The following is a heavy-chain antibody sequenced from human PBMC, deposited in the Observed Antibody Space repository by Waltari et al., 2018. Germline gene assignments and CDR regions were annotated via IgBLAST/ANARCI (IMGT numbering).Heavy chain of an antibody. Sequence: VQLVAPRGGLVQPGGSLRLSCAASAFTFTSDSMNCVRQASGKGLEWVSYISSSSSTIYYADSVKGRFTISRDNAKNSLYLQMNSLRAEDTAVYYCASYGSGSYYKNGFFDYWGQGTLVTVSS. D-gene: IGHD3-10*01. J-gene: IGHJ4*02. CDR1: AFTFTSDS. CDR3: ASYGSGSYYKNGFFDY. CDR2: ISSSSSTI. V-gene: IGHV3-48*04.